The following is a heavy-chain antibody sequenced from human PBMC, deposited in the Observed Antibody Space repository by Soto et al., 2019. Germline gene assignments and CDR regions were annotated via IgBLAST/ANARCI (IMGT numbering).Heavy chain of an antibody. V-gene: IGHV1-46*01. CDR1: GYTFTSYY. CDR2: INPSGGST. J-gene: IGHJ4*02. D-gene: IGHD2-21*02. Sequence: QVQLVQSGAEVKKPGASVKVSCKASGYTFTSYYMHWVRQAPGQGLEWMGIINPSGGSTSYAQKFQGRATMSRDTSTSTVYMELSSLRSEDTAVYYCARDGAYCGGDCYWDPDYYFDYWGQGTLVTVSS. CDR3: ARDGAYCGGDCYWDPDYYFDY.